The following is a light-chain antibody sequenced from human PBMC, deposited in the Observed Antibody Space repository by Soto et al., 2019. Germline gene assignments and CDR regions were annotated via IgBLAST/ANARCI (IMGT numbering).Light chain of an antibody. V-gene: IGKV1-5*03. CDR2: KAS. CDR1: QSISKW. Sequence: DIQVTQSPSTLSASIGDRVTITCRASQSISKWLAWYQQEPGKAPKLLIYKASSLESGVPSRFSGSGSGTDFTITISSMQPDDFATYYCLQYKPYWTFGQGTKVEIK. J-gene: IGKJ1*01. CDR3: LQYKPYWT.